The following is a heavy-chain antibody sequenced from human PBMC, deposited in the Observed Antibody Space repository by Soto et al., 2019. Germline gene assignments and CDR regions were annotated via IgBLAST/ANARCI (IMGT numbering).Heavy chain of an antibody. V-gene: IGHV5-51*01. Sequence: PGESLKISCKGSGYSFTSYWIGWVRQMPGKGLEWMGIIYPGDSDTRYSPSFQGQVTISADKSISTAYLQWSSLKASDTAMYYCATLHADFWSGFKVRGRPYYFDYWGQGTLVTVSS. CDR1: GYSFTSYW. D-gene: IGHD3-3*01. CDR2: IYPGDSDT. CDR3: ATLHADFWSGFKVRGRPYYFDY. J-gene: IGHJ4*02.